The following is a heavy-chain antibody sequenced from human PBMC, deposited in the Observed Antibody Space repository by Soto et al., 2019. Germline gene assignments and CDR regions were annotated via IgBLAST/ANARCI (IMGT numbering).Heavy chain of an antibody. Sequence: QVQLVESGGGVVQPGKSLRLSCAASGFTFSSYGMHWVRQAPGKGLEWVAVIWYDGSNKYYADSVKGRFTISRDNSKNTLYLQMNSLRAEDTALYYCARFSSSWYGKIDYWGQGTLVTVSS. CDR1: GFTFSSYG. CDR2: IWYDGSNK. CDR3: ARFSSSWYGKIDY. V-gene: IGHV3-33*01. J-gene: IGHJ4*02. D-gene: IGHD6-13*01.